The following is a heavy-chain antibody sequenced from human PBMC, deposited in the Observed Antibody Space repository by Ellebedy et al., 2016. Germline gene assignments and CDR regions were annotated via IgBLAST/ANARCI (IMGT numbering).Heavy chain of an antibody. V-gene: IGHV3-21*04. CDR1: GFTFSSYS. J-gene: IGHJ4*02. CDR2: ISSSSSYI. CDR3: AKDRGRADDY. Sequence: GGSLRLSCAASGFTFSSYSMNWVRQAPGKGLEWVSSISSSSSYIYYADSVKGRFTISRDNAKNSLYLQMNSLRADDTAVYYCAKDRGRADDYWGQGTLVTVSS.